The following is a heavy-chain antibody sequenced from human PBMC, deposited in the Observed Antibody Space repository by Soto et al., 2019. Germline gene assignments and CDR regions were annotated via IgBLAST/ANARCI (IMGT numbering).Heavy chain of an antibody. CDR1: GGTFSSYA. D-gene: IGHD3-3*01. CDR3: ASPTREWLPPARDYYYGMDV. Sequence: QVQLVQSGADVKKPGSSVKVSCKASGGTFSSYAISWVRQAPGQGLEWMGGIIPIFGTANYAQKFQGRVTITADKSTSTAYMELSSLRSEDTAVYYCASPTREWLPPARDYYYGMDVWGQETTVTVSS. V-gene: IGHV1-69*06. CDR2: IIPIFGTA. J-gene: IGHJ6*02.